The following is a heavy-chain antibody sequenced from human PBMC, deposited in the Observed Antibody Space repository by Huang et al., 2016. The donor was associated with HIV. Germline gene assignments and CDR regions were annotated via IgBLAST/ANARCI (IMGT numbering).Heavy chain of an antibody. CDR3: GRTGGYDRERFYHLSTDI. D-gene: IGHD5-12*01. CDR1: GGSLSGQY. Sequence: QVHLQPWGAGLVRPSETLSLTCAVFGGSLSGQYWTWVRQSPGRGLEWIGEIGGLNGNVNYKSSLRSRLTISGNTAKNQFSRNLTCVTADDTGLYYCGRTGGYDRERFYHLSTDIWSPGTAVIVSS. J-gene: IGHJ6*02. CDR2: IGGLNGNV. V-gene: IGHV4-34*02.